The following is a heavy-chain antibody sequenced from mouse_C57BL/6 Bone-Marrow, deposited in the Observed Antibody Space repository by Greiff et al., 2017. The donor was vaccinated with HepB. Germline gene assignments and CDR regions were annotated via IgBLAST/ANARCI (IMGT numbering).Heavy chain of an antibody. CDR3: TRGRYDYDVPYYFDY. D-gene: IGHD2-4*01. CDR1: GFTFSDAW. V-gene: IGHV6-6*01. J-gene: IGHJ2*01. CDR2: IRNKANNHAT. Sequence: EVKLQESGGGLVQPGGSMKLSCAASGFTFSDAWMDWVRQSPEKGLEWVAEIRNKANNHATYYAESVKGRFTISRDDSKSSVYLQMNSLRAEDTGIYYCTRGRYDYDVPYYFDYWGQGTTLTVSS.